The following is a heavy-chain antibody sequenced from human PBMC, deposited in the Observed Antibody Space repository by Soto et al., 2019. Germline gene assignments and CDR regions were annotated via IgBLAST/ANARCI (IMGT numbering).Heavy chain of an antibody. V-gene: IGHV4-4*02. CDR3: ARRWGEGRVDY. D-gene: IGHD3-10*01. J-gene: IGHJ4*02. Sequence: QVQLQESGPGLVKPSGTLSLTCAVSGGSISSSNWWSWVRQPPGKGLEWIGEIYHSGNTNYNPSLKXRXTXAXXKSRNHFSLKLSSVTAAATAVYYCARRWGEGRVDYWGQGTLVTVSS. CDR2: IYHSGNT. CDR1: GGSISSSNW.